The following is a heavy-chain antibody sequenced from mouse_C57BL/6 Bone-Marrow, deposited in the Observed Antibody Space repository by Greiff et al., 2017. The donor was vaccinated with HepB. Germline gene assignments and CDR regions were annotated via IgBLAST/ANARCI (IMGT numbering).Heavy chain of an antibody. CDR2: INPYNGGT. J-gene: IGHJ3*01. CDR1: GYTFTDYY. D-gene: IGHD1-1*01. CDR3: ARSLITTVVATDFAY. Sequence: EVQLQQSGPVLVKPGASVKMSCKASGYTFTDYYMNWVKQSHGKSLEWIGVINPYNGGTSYNQKFKGKATLTVDKSSSTAYMELNSLTSEDSAVYYCARSLITTVVATDFAYWGQGTLVTVSA. V-gene: IGHV1-19*01.